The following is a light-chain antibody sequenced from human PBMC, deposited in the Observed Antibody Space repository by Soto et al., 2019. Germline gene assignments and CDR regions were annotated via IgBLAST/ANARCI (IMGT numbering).Light chain of an antibody. Sequence: DIQMPQSPSSLSASVGDRVTITCRASQSISSWLAWYQQKPGKAPKLLIFDAFSLESGVPSRFSGSRSGTEFTLTISSLQPDDYATYYCQQYNSYSPLTFGGGTKVDIK. V-gene: IGKV1-5*01. CDR1: QSISSW. CDR2: DAF. J-gene: IGKJ4*01. CDR3: QQYNSYSPLT.